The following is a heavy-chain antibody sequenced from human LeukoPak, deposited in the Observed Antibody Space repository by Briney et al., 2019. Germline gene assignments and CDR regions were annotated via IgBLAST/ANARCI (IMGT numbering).Heavy chain of an antibody. Sequence: PSETLSLTCTVSGGSISSYYWSWIRQPPGRGLEWIGYIYYSGSTNYNPSLKSRVTISVDTSKNQFSLKLSSVTAADTAVYYCARGHSSGWGYIDYWGQGTLVTVSS. D-gene: IGHD6-19*01. V-gene: IGHV4-59*01. CDR1: GGSISSYY. CDR2: IYYSGST. CDR3: ARGHSSGWGYIDY. J-gene: IGHJ4*02.